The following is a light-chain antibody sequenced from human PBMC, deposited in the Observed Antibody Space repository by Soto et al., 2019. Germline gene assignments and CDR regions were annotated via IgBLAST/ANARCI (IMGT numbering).Light chain of an antibody. CDR1: QSISSY. CDR3: QQSYSNPIT. J-gene: IGKJ5*01. CDR2: AAS. V-gene: IGKV1-39*01. Sequence: DIQMTQSPSSLSASVGDRVTITCRASQSISSYLNWYQQKPGKAPKLLIYAASSLQSGVPSRFSGSGSGTAFTLTISSLPPEDFATYYCQQSYSNPITFGQGTRLEIK.